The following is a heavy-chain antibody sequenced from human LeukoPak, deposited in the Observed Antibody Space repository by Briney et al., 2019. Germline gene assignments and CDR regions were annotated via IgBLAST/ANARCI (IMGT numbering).Heavy chain of an antibody. CDR3: ARSRVLRYFGWLFPLDY. CDR1: GGSISSGDYY. V-gene: IGHV4-30-4*08. J-gene: IGHJ4*02. CDR2: IYYSGST. Sequence: SQTLSLTCTVSGGSISSGDYYWSWIRQPPGKGLEWIGYIYYSGSTYYNPSLKSRVTISVDTSKYQFSLKLSSVTAADTAVYLCARSRVLRYFGWLFPLDYWGQGTLVTVSS. D-gene: IGHD3-9*01.